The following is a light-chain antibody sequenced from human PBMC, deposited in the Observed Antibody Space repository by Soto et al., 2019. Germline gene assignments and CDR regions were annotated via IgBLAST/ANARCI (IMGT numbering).Light chain of an antibody. CDR1: ISDVGGYNY. J-gene: IGLJ1*01. CDR2: EVS. CDR3: SSYTTSTTYV. Sequence: QSVLTQPASVSGSPGQSITISCTGTISDVGGYNYVSWYQQHPGKAPKLMIYEVSNRPSGVSDRFSGSKSGNTASLTISGLQAEDEADSYCSSYTTSTTYVFGNGTKVTVL. V-gene: IGLV2-14*01.